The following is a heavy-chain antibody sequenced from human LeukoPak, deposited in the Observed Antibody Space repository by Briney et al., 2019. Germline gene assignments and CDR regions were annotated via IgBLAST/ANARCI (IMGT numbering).Heavy chain of an antibody. D-gene: IGHD1-26*01. V-gene: IGHV1-18*01. J-gene: IGHJ4*02. CDR1: GYTFTSYG. CDR2: ISAYNGNT. Sequence: ASVKVSCKASGYTFTSYGISWVRQAPGQGLEWMGWISAYNGNTNYAQKLQGRVTMTTDTSTSTAYMELRSLRSDDTAVYYCARHVGGYSGSYYVIDYWGQGTLVTVSS. CDR3: ARHVGGYSGSYYVIDY.